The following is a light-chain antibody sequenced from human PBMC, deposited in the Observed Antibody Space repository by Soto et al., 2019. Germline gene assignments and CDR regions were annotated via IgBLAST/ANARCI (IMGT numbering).Light chain of an antibody. CDR1: QSVSNNY. CDR2: DAS. Sequence: EVVLTQSPGTLSLSPGERATLSCRASQSVSNNYLAWYQHKPGQAPRLLIYDASSRATGIPDRFSGSGSGTDFTLTIDRLEPEDFAVYYCQQYGSSPRTFGQGTKVEIK. J-gene: IGKJ1*01. CDR3: QQYGSSPRT. V-gene: IGKV3-20*01.